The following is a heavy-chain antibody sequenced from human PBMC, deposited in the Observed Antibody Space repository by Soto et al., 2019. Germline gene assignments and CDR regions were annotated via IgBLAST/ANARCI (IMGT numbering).Heavy chain of an antibody. CDR1: GYTFTSYG. V-gene: IGHV1-18*01. CDR3: AREGGEAAWSSGDNWFDP. J-gene: IGHJ5*02. D-gene: IGHD2-15*01. Sequence: GASVKVSCKASGYTFTSYGISWVRQAPGQGLEWMGWISAYNGNTNYAQKLQGRVTMTTDTSTSTAYMELRSLRSDDTAVYYCAREGGEAAWSSGDNWFDPWGQGTLVTVSS. CDR2: ISAYNGNT.